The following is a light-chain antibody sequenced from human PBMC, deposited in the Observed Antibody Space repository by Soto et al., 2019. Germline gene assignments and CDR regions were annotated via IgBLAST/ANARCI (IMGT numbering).Light chain of an antibody. V-gene: IGLV2-14*03. Sequence: QSALTQPASVSGSPGQSITIPCSVTSSVVGSYNVVSWYQQHPGKAPKLVIYDVSNRPSGVSPRFSGAKSGNTASLTIAGLQAEDEADYSCSSYTRRSPYLFGSGTKVTVL. CDR3: SSYTRRSPYL. CDR2: DVS. CDR1: SSVVGSYNV. J-gene: IGLJ1*01.